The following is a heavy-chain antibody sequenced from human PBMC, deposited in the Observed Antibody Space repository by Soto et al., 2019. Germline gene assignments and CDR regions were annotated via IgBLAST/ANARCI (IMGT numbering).Heavy chain of an antibody. CDR2: ISSSSSYI. CDR1: GFTFSSYS. Sequence: EVQLVESGGGLVKPGGSLRLSCAASGFTFSSYSMNWVRQAPGKGLEWVSSISSSSSYIYYADSVKGRFTISRDNAKNSLYLQMNSLRAEDTAVYYCARDRLRGGEYSSGWYGGNDAFDIWGQGTMVTVSS. D-gene: IGHD6-19*01. V-gene: IGHV3-21*01. J-gene: IGHJ3*02. CDR3: ARDRLRGGEYSSGWYGGNDAFDI.